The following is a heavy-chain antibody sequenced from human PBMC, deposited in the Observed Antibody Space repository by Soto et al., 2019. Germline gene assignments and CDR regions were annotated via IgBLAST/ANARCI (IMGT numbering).Heavy chain of an antibody. J-gene: IGHJ6*02. CDR2: ISASSGKI. D-gene: IGHD1-26*01. CDR1: GFTSGT. Sequence: EVLLLESGGGLVQHGGSLRLSCAASGFTSGTTWVRQTPGRGLEWVSGISASSGKIFYAESVRGRFTISKDNSKNTLYLQMDSLRDDDTAIYFCTQWDGYADVWGQGTTVIVSS. V-gene: IGHV3-23*01. CDR3: TQWDGYADV.